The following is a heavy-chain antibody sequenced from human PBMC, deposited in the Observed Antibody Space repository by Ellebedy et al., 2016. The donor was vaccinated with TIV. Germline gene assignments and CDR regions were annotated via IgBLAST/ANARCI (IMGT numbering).Heavy chain of an antibody. Sequence: GESLKISCAASGFTFSSYAMHWVRQAPGKGLEWVAVISYDGSNKYYADSVKGRFTISRDKSKNTLYLQMNSLRAEDTAVYYCARDESRGGGDIDYWGQGTLVTVSS. CDR2: ISYDGSNK. V-gene: IGHV3-30-3*01. J-gene: IGHJ4*02. CDR1: GFTFSSYA. CDR3: ARDESRGGGDIDY. D-gene: IGHD2-21*02.